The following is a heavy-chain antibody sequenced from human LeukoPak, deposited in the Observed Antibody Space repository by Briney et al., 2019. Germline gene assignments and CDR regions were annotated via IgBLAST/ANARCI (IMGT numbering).Heavy chain of an antibody. V-gene: IGHV3-43*01. CDR3: TKEADPSSAFDI. CDR1: GFTFDDYT. D-gene: IGHD6-19*01. J-gene: IGHJ3*02. CDR2: ISWDGGTR. Sequence: GGSLRLSCAASGFTFDDYTMHWVRQAPGKGLEWVSLISWDGGTRYYADSVKGRFTISRDNSKNSLYLQMNSLRTEDTALYYCTKEADPSSAFDIWGQGTMVIVSS.